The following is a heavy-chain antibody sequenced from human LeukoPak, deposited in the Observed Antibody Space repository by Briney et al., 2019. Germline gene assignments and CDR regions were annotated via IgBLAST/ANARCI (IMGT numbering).Heavy chain of an antibody. CDR1: GFTFDDYA. V-gene: IGHV3-9*01. CDR3: ARSLWALSGSMGY. J-gene: IGHJ4*02. D-gene: IGHD3-10*01. Sequence: GGSLRPSCAASGFTFDDYAMHWVRQAPGKGLEWVSGISWNSGSIGYADSVKGRFTISRDNAKNSLYLQMNSLRAEDSAVYYCARSLWALSGSMGYWGQGTLVTVSS. CDR2: ISWNSGSI.